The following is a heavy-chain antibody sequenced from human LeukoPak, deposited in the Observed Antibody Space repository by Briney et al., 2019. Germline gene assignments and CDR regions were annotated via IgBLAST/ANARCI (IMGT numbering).Heavy chain of an antibody. CDR1: EYSFATYW. V-gene: IGHV5-51*01. D-gene: IGHD1-26*01. CDR2: IYPSDSDT. Sequence: GESLKISCQGSEYSFATYWIAWLRQMPGKGLEWIGIIYPSDSDTRYSPSFQCQVTISADKSIKTAYLQWSSLKASDTAMYYCARPLQGIVGATGFDYWGQGTLVTVSS. J-gene: IGHJ4*02. CDR3: ARPLQGIVGATGFDY.